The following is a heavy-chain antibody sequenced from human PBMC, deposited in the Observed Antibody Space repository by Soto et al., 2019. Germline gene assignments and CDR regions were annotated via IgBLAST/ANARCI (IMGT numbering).Heavy chain of an antibody. CDR3: ARDTDCSGGSCPPHYYYYYGMDV. V-gene: IGHV3-21*01. CDR2: ISSSSSYI. J-gene: IGHJ6*02. D-gene: IGHD2-15*01. CDR1: GFTFSSYS. Sequence: EVQLVESGGGLVKPGGSLRLSCAASGFTFSSYSMNWVRQAPGKGPEWVSSISSSSSYIYYADSVKGRFTISRDNAKNSLYLQMNSLRAEDTAVYYCARDTDCSGGSCPPHYYYYYGMDVWGQGTTVTVSS.